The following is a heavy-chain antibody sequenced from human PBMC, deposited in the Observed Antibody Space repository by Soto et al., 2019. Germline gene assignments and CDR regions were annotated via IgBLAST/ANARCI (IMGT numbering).Heavy chain of an antibody. CDR2: IKSKTDGGTT. CDR3: TTGAPTRFFFDY. V-gene: IGHV3-15*01. J-gene: IGHJ4*02. Sequence: GGSLRLSCAASGFTFSNAWMSWVRQAPGKGLEWVGRIKSKTDGGTTDYAAPVKGRFTISRDDSKNTLYLQMNSLKTEDSAVYYCTTGAPTRFFFDYWGQGTLVTVSS. D-gene: IGHD1-26*01. CDR1: GFTFSNAW.